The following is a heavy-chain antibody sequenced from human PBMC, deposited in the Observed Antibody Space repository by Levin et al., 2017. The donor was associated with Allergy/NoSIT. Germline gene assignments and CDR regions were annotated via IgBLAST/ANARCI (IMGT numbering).Heavy chain of an antibody. Sequence: SQTLSLTCTVSGGSISSYYWSWIRQPPGKGLEWIGYIYYSGSTNYNPSLKSRVTISVDTSKNQFSLKLSSVTAADTAVYYCARDGYYYGSGTHAFDSWGQGTMVTVSS. J-gene: IGHJ3*02. D-gene: IGHD3-10*01. V-gene: IGHV4-59*01. CDR1: GGSISSYY. CDR3: ARDGYYYGSGTHAFDS. CDR2: IYYSGST.